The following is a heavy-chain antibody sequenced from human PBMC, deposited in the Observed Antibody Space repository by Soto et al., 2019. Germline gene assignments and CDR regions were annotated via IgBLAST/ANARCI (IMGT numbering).Heavy chain of an antibody. CDR3: AKAIVAATSGTDC. D-gene: IGHD1-26*01. CDR2: ISGSGGST. J-gene: IGHJ4*02. V-gene: IGHV3-23*01. Sequence: EVQLLESGGGLVQPGGSPRLSCAASGFTFSSYAMSWVRQAPGKGLEWVSGISGSGGSTYYADSVKGRFTISRDNSKNTLYLQMECVRAEDTAVYYCAKAIVAATSGTDCWGQGTLVTVAS. CDR1: GFTFSSYA.